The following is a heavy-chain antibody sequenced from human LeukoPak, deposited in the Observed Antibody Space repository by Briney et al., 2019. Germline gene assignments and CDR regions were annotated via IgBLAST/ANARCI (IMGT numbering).Heavy chain of an antibody. V-gene: IGHV3-13*01. Sequence: GGSLRLSCAASGFTFSDYDMHWVRQVTGKGLEWVSGISSAGDTYYPGSVKGRFTISRENAKNSFYLQMNNLRAGDTAVYYCIRGSGNYFHYYGMDVWGQGTTVTVSS. J-gene: IGHJ6*02. CDR3: IRGSGNYFHYYGMDV. CDR1: GFTFSDYD. D-gene: IGHD3-3*01. CDR2: ISSAGDT.